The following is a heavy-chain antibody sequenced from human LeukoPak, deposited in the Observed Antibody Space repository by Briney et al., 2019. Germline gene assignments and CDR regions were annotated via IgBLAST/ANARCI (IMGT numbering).Heavy chain of an antibody. CDR2: IIPIFGTA. J-gene: IGHJ3*02. D-gene: IGHD2-2*02. CDR3: ARTHCSSTSCYRGAFDI. Sequence: SVKVSCKASGGTFSSYAISWVRQAPGQGLEWMGGIIPIFGTANYAQKFQGRVTITTDESTSTAYMELSSLRSEDTAVYYCARTHCSSTSCYRGAFDIWGQGTMVTVSS. CDR1: GGTFSSYA. V-gene: IGHV1-69*05.